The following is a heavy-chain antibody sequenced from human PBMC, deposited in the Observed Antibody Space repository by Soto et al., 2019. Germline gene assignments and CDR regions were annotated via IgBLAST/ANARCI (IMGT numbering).Heavy chain of an antibody. J-gene: IGHJ4*02. CDR3: ARRRQQPNTYYFDY. V-gene: IGHV1-18*01. CDR2: ISAYNGNT. D-gene: IGHD6-13*01. CDR1: GGTFSSYT. Sequence: GASVKVSCKASGGTFSSYTISWVRQAPGQGPEWMGWISAYNGNTNYAQKLQGRVTMTTDTSTSTAYMELRSLRSDDTAVYYCARRRQQPNTYYFDYWGQGTLVTVSS.